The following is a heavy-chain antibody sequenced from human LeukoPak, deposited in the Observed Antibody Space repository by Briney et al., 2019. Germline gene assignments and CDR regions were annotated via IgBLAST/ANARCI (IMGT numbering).Heavy chain of an antibody. D-gene: IGHD2-21*02. CDR3: ARWSCGGDCYRTEILFDY. Sequence: ASVKVSCKASGYTFSSYGISWVRQAPGQGLEWMGWISAYNGNTDYAQKLQGRVTMTTDTSTSTAYMELRRLRSDNTALYYCARWSCGGDCYRTEILFDYWGQGTLVTVSS. CDR2: ISAYNGNT. CDR1: GYTFSSYG. V-gene: IGHV1-18*01. J-gene: IGHJ4*02.